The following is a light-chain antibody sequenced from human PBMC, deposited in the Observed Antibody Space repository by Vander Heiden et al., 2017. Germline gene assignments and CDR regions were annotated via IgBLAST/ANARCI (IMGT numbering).Light chain of an antibody. J-gene: IGLJ2*01. CDR1: SSDFGAYNY. V-gene: IGLV2-14*03. CDR3: SSYTSSSPHVV. Sequence: QSALTQPPSASGSPGQSITISCSGTSSDFGAYNYISWYQQHPGKAPKLMIYDVSNRPSGVSNRCSGAKSGNTASLTISGLQAEDEADYYCSSYTSSSPHVVFGGGTKLTVL. CDR2: DVS.